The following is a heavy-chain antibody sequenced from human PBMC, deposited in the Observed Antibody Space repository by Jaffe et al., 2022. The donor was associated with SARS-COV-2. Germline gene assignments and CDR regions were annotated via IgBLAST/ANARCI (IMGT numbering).Heavy chain of an antibody. D-gene: IGHD6-13*01. CDR3: AHTTTYSSSWNPWFDP. V-gene: IGHV2-5*02. CDR2: IYWDDDK. J-gene: IGHJ5*02. CDR1: GFSLSTYRVG. Sequence: QITLKESGPTLVKPTQTLTLTCTFSGFSLSTYRVGVGWIRQPPGKALEWLALIYWDDDKRYSPSLRSRLTITKDTSESQVVLTMTNVDPVDTATYYCAHTTTYSSSWNPWFDPWGQGTLVTVSS.